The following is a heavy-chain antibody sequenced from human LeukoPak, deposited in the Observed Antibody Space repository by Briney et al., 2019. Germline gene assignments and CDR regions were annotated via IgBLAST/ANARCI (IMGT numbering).Heavy chain of an antibody. Sequence: GGSLRLSCAASGFTFDDYAMHWVRHAPGKGLEWVSLISGDGGSTYYADSVKGRFTISRDNSKNSLYLQMNSLRTEDTALYYCAKDIGYSSSWYGVDYWGQGTLVTVSS. V-gene: IGHV3-43*02. CDR2: ISGDGGST. CDR1: GFTFDDYA. J-gene: IGHJ4*02. CDR3: AKDIGYSSSWYGVDY. D-gene: IGHD6-13*01.